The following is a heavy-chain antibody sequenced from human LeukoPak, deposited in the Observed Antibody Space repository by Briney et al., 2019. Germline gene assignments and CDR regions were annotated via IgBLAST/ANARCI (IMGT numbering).Heavy chain of an antibody. V-gene: IGHV3-21*01. CDR2: ISSSSYI. CDR3: ARDWRGDSSSWYPLLDV. Sequence: GGSLRLSCAASGFTFSSYSMNWVRQAPGKGLEWVSSISSSSYIYYADSVKGRFTISRDNAKNSLYLQMNSLRAEDTAVYYCARDWRGDSSSWYPLLDVWGQGTMVTVSS. CDR1: GFTFSSYS. J-gene: IGHJ3*01. D-gene: IGHD6-13*01.